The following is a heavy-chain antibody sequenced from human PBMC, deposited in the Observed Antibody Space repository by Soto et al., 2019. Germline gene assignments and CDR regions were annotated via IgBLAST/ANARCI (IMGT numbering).Heavy chain of an antibody. Sequence: DVQLLESGGDLVQPGGSLRLSCTASGFILSSYAMSWVRQAPGKGLEWVSSVSAGGDMKCNSDSVKGRFTISRDNSNNALFLQMNSLRIEDTALYYCARGDRGGSGSPASYYYSGLDVWGQGTTVTVS. J-gene: IGHJ6*02. CDR1: GFILSSYA. V-gene: IGHV3-23*01. CDR3: ARGDRGGSGSPASYYYSGLDV. CDR2: VSAGGDMK. D-gene: IGHD3-10*01.